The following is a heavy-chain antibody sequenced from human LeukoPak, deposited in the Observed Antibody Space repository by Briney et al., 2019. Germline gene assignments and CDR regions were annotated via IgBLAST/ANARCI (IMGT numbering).Heavy chain of an antibody. Sequence: ASVKVSCKASGYTFTSYDINWVRQATGQGLEWMGWMNPNSGNTGYAQKFQGRVTITRNTSISTAYMELSSLRSEDTAVYYCARDDDYGDYEIDYWGQGTLVTVSS. CDR3: ARDDDYGDYEIDY. J-gene: IGHJ4*02. D-gene: IGHD4-17*01. CDR1: GYTFTSYD. V-gene: IGHV1-8*03. CDR2: MNPNSGNT.